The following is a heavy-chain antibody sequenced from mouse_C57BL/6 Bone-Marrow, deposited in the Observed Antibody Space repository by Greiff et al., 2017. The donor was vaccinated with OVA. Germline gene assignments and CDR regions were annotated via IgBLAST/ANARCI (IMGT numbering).Heavy chain of an antibody. CDR3: ARGRGTDWYFDV. D-gene: IGHD4-1*01. J-gene: IGHJ1*03. CDR2: ISSSGST. CDR1: GYSITNGNHW. Sequence: EVKLQQSGPALVKPSQTVSLTCTVTGYSITNGNHWWNWIRQVSGSKLEWIGYISSSGSTDSNPSLKSRTSITRDTSKNQLFLQLNSVTTEDIATYYCARGRGTDWYFDVWGTGTTVTVSS. V-gene: IGHV3-4*01.